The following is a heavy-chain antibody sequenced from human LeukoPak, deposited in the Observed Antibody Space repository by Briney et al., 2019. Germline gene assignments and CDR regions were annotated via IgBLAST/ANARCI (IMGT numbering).Heavy chain of an antibody. CDR2: ISYDESDK. Sequence: GGSLRLSCAASGFTFSGSAMHWVRQAPGKGLEWVAVISYDESDKYYADSVKGRFTISRDNSKNTLYLQMNSLRPEDTAVYYCARRWSFDYWGQGTLVTVSS. V-gene: IGHV3-30*04. CDR1: GFTFSGSA. J-gene: IGHJ4*02. D-gene: IGHD6-13*01. CDR3: ARRWSFDY.